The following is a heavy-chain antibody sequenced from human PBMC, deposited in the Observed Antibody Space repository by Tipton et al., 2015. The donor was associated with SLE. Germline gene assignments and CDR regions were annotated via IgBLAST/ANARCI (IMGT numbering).Heavy chain of an antibody. J-gene: IGHJ6*03. D-gene: IGHD3-16*02. Sequence: TLSLTCSVSGGSISRGSYFWSWIRQPAGKGLEWIGEINHSGSTNYNPSLKSRVTISVDTSKNQFSLKLSSVTAADTAVYYCARGGFIAYYYYYMDVWGKGTTVTVSS. CDR3: ARGGFIAYYYYYMDV. V-gene: IGHV4-34*01. CDR1: GGSISRGSYF. CDR2: INHSGST.